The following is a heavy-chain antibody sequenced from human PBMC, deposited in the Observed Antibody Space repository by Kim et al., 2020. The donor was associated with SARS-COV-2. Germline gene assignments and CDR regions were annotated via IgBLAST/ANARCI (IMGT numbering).Heavy chain of an antibody. CDR2: INSDGSST. CDR1: GFTFSSYW. D-gene: IGHD3-10*01. CDR3: ARAGSLVRGVITPLY. J-gene: IGHJ4*02. V-gene: IGHV3-74*01. Sequence: GGSLRLSCAASGFTFSSYWMHWVRQAPGKGLVWVSRINSDGSSTSYADSVKGRFTISRDNAKNTLYLQMNSLRAEDTAVYYCARAGSLVRGVITPLYWGQGTLVTVSS.